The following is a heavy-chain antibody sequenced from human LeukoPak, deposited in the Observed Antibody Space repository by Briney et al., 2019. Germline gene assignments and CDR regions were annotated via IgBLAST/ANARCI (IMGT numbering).Heavy chain of an antibody. V-gene: IGHV4-30-4*01. CDR2: IYYSGST. Sequence: SQTLSLTCTVSGGSISSGDYYWSWIRQPPGKGLEWIGYIYYSGSTYYNPSLKSRVTISVDTSKNQFSLKLSSVTAADTAVYYCAREGRKYYDSRGVPIKDAFDIWGQGTMVTVSS. CDR1: GGSISSGDYY. CDR3: AREGRKYYDSRGVPIKDAFDI. J-gene: IGHJ3*02. D-gene: IGHD3-22*01.